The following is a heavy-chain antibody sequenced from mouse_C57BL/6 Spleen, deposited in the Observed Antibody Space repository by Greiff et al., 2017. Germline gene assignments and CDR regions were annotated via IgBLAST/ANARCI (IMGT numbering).Heavy chain of an antibody. Sequence: QVQLQQPGAELVKPGASVKMSCKASGYTFTSYWITWVKQRPGQGLEWIGDIYPGSGSTNYNEKFKSKATLTVDTSSSTAYMQLSSLTSEDSSVYYCARRYSNYAYYFDYWGQGTTLTVSS. D-gene: IGHD2-5*01. V-gene: IGHV1-55*01. J-gene: IGHJ2*01. CDR1: GYTFTSYW. CDR2: IYPGSGST. CDR3: ARRYSNYAYYFDY.